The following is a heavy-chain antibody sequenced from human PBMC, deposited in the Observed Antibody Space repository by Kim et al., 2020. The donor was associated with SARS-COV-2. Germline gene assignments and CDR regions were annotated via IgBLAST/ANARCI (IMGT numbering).Heavy chain of an antibody. CDR3: ARDLRGSSWYSGWFDP. V-gene: IGHV1-46*01. Sequence: ASVKVSCKASGYTFTSYYMHWVRQAPGQGLEWMGIINPSGGSTSYAQKFQGRVTMTRDTSTSTVYMELSSLRSEDTAVYYCARDLRGSSWYSGWFDPWGQGTLVTVSS. J-gene: IGHJ5*02. D-gene: IGHD6-13*01. CDR2: INPSGGST. CDR1: GYTFTSYY.